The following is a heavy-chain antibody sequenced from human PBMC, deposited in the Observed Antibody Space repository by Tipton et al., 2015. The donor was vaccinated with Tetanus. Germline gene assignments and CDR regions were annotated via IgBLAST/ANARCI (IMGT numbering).Heavy chain of an antibody. J-gene: IGHJ4*02. Sequence: TLSLTCTVSGASISSGGYYWTWIRQHPGKGLEWIGDIYFSGSTYYNPSLRSRVTISVDTPKNEFSLKLNSVTAADTAVYYCARDQARGARGWNYFDYWGQGTLVTVSS. D-gene: IGHD1-26*01. CDR3: ARDQARGARGWNYFDY. V-gene: IGHV4-31*03. CDR1: GASISSGGYY. CDR2: IYFSGST.